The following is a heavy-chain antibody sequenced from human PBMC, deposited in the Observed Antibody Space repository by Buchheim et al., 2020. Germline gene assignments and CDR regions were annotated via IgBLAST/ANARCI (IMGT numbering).Heavy chain of an antibody. J-gene: IGHJ5*02. D-gene: IGHD6-13*01. CDR3: ARHRVYSSLFNWFDP. V-gene: IGHV4-39*01. CDR2: IYYSGST. Sequence: QLQLQESGPGLVKPSETLSLTCTVSGGSISSSSYYWGWIRQPPGKGLEWIGSIYYSGSTYYNPSLKSRVTISVDTSKNQFSLKLSSVTAADTAVYYCARHRVYSSLFNWFDPWGQGTL. CDR1: GGSISSSSYY.